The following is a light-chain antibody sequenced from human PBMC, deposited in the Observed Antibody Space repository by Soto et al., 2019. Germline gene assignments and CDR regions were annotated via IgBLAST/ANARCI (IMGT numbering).Light chain of an antibody. CDR3: QQYDNLLGPIT. J-gene: IGKJ5*01. Sequence: DIQMTQSPSSLSASVGDRVTITCQASQDINKYLNWYQQKPGKAPKLLIYDASNLETGVPSRFSGSGSGTDFTFTISSLQPEDIATYYCQQYDNLLGPITFGQGTRLEIK. CDR2: DAS. CDR1: QDINKY. V-gene: IGKV1-33*01.